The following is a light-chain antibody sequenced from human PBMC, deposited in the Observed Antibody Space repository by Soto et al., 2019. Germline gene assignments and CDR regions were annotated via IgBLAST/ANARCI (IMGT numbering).Light chain of an antibody. J-gene: IGKJ1*01. CDR2: CAS. Sequence: EIVLTQSPGTLSLSPGERATLFCRTSQNVLNYLAWYQQKPGQAPRLLIYCASTRATGIPDTFSGSGSGTDFTLTISRLEPEDFAVYVCQQYGSSPWTFGRGTKVEIK. CDR3: QQYGSSPWT. V-gene: IGKV3-20*01. CDR1: QNVLNY.